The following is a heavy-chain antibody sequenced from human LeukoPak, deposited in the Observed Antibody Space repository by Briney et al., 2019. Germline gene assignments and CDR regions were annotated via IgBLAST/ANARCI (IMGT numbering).Heavy chain of an antibody. Sequence: GGSLRLSCAASGFTFSSYSMNWVRQAPGKGLEWVSSISSSSSYIYYADSVKGRFTISRDNAKNSLYLQMNSLRAEDTAVYYCAREGKKNWFDPWGQGTLVTVSS. CDR1: GFTFSSYS. CDR3: AREGKKNWFDP. J-gene: IGHJ5*02. CDR2: ISSSSSYI. V-gene: IGHV3-21*01.